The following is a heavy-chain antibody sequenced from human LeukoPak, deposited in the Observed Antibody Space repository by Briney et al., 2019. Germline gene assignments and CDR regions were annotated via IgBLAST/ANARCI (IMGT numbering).Heavy chain of an antibody. V-gene: IGHV3-33*01. CDR3: AIYDSSGYYLSY. J-gene: IGHJ4*02. CDR1: GFTFSSYG. Sequence: GRSLRLSCAASGFTFSSYGMHWVRQAPGKGLEWVAVIWYDGSNKYYADSVKGRFTISRDNSKNTLYLQMNSLRAEDTAVYYCAIYDSSGYYLSYWGQGTLVTVSS. CDR2: IWYDGSNK. D-gene: IGHD3-22*01.